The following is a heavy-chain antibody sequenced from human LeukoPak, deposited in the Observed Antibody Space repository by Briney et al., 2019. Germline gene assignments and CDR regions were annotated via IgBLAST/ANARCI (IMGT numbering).Heavy chain of an antibody. CDR3: ATGPPSQYCSSTSCYYNYFDY. V-gene: IGHV1-24*01. D-gene: IGHD2-2*01. Sequence: ASVKVSCKVSGYTLTELSMHWVRQAPGKGLECMGGFDPEDGETIYAQKFQGRVTMTEDTSTDTAYMELSSLRSEDTAVYYCATGPPSQYCSSTSCYYNYFDYWGQGTLVTVSS. CDR1: GYTLTELS. CDR2: FDPEDGET. J-gene: IGHJ4*02.